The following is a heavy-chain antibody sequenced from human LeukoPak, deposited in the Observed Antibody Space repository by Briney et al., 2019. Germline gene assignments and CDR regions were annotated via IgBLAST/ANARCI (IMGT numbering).Heavy chain of an antibody. CDR2: ISGSGSST. D-gene: IGHD1-26*01. Sequence: GGSLRLSCVASGFTFTNYAMSWVRQTPGKGLEWVSFISGSGSSTYYADSVRGRFTISRDNSKNPLYLLMNNLRAEDTAIYYCATEWYTGTSLHYTYWGQGTLVTVPS. J-gene: IGHJ4*02. CDR3: ATEWYTGTSLHYTY. V-gene: IGHV3-23*01. CDR1: GFTFTNYA.